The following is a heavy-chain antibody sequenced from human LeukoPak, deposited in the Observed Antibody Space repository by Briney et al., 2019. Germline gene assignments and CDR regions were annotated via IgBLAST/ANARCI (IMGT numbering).Heavy chain of an antibody. CDR3: ARDTRYNWTPNENWFDP. J-gene: IGHJ5*02. CDR1: GGSISSGGYY. D-gene: IGHD1-20*01. Sequence: SQTLSLTCTVSGGSISSGGYYWSWIRQPPGKGLEWIGYIYHSGSTYYNPSLKSRVTISVDRSKNQFSLKLSSVTAADTAVYYCARDTRYNWTPNENWFDPWGQGTLVTVSS. CDR2: IYHSGST. V-gene: IGHV4-30-2*01.